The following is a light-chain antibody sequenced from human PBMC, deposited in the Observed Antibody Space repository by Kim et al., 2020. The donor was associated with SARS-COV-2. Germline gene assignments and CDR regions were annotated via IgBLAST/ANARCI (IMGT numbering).Light chain of an antibody. J-gene: IGLJ2*01. CDR3: NARDSNGNVL. CDR1: RLRSYY. V-gene: IGLV3-19*01. Sequence: VAFGQTVRITCHGDRLRSYYATWYQQKPGQAPILVIYGKNNRASGIPYRCSGSSSGNTAALTITETQADDEADYYCNARDSNGNVLFGGGTKLTVL. CDR2: GKN.